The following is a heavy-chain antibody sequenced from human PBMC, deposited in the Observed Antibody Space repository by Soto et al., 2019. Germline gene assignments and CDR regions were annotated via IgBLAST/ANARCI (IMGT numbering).Heavy chain of an antibody. CDR2: IYSSGNT. CDR1: GGTISGYY. D-gene: IGHD3-3*01. CDR3: ERGQRFSDWFDP. J-gene: IGHJ5*02. Sequence: KTSETLSLTCSVSGGTISGYYWTWIRQPAGKGLEWIGRIYSSGNTKYNPSLQSRVTMSLDTSNNQFSLRLTSVTAADTAVYYCERGQRFSDWFDPWGQGTLVTVSS. V-gene: IGHV4-4*07.